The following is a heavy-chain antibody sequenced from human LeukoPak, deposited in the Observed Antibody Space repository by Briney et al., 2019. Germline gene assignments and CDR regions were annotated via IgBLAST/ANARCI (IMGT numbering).Heavy chain of an antibody. CDR2: ISAYNGNT. V-gene: IGHV1-18*01. Sequence: ASVKVSCKASGYTFTSYGISWVRHAPGQGLEWMGWISAYNGNTNYAQKLQGRVTMTTDTSTSTAYMELRSLRSDDTAVYYCAWGPYDFWSGYYGPWGQGTLVTVSS. D-gene: IGHD3-3*01. CDR1: GYTFTSYG. J-gene: IGHJ5*02. CDR3: AWGPYDFWSGYYGP.